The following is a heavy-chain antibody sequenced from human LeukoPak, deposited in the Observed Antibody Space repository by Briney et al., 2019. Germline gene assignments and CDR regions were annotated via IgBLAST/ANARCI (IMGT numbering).Heavy chain of an antibody. Sequence: GGSLRLSCAASGFTFSSYGMHWVRQAPGKGLEWVAVISYDGSNKYYADSVKGRFTISRDNSKNTLYLQMNSLRAEDTAVYYCAKMHSGYRYFDYWGQGTLVTVSS. V-gene: IGHV3-30*18. J-gene: IGHJ4*02. CDR3: AKMHSGYRYFDY. CDR2: ISYDGSNK. CDR1: GFTFSSYG. D-gene: IGHD3-16*02.